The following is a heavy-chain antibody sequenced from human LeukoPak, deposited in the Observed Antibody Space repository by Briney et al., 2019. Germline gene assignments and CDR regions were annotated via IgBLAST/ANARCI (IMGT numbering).Heavy chain of an antibody. D-gene: IGHD2/OR15-2a*01. CDR3: AADGEYAFLV. Sequence: GGSLRLSCAASGLSFHNTWMHWVRQAPRKGLVWVSRIISDGITTIYADSVKGRFTISRDNAKNTLYLQMNSLRAEDTAVYYCAADGEYAFLVWGQGTMVTVSS. CDR2: IISDGITT. V-gene: IGHV3-74*01. CDR1: GLSFHNTW. J-gene: IGHJ3*01.